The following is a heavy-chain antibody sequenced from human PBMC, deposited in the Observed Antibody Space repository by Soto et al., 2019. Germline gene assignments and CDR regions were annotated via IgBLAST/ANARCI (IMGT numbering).Heavy chain of an antibody. D-gene: IGHD3-22*01. CDR3: ARDPHYYYDSSGYLFDY. CDR2: IKQDGSEK. J-gene: IGHJ4*02. V-gene: IGHV3-7*03. Sequence: GGSLRLSCAASGFTFSSYWMSWVRQAPGKGLEWVANIKQDGSEKYYVDSVKGRFTISRDNAKNSLYLQMNSLRAEDTAVYYCARDPHYYYDSSGYLFDYWGQGTLVTVSS. CDR1: GFTFSSYW.